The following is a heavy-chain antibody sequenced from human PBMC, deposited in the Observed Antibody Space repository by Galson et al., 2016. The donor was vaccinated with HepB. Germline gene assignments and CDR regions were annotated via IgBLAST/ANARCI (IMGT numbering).Heavy chain of an antibody. Sequence: SLRLSCAASGFTFSSNAAHWVRQAPGKGLEWVALISYDGSNKYYADSVKGRFTISRDNSKNTLYLQMNSLRAEDTAVYYCARDFALGPMLGVVTGAFDIWGQGTMVTVSS. CDR3: ARDFALGPMLGVVTGAFDI. CDR1: GFTFSSNA. J-gene: IGHJ3*02. V-gene: IGHV3-30-3*01. D-gene: IGHD3-22*01. CDR2: ISYDGSNK.